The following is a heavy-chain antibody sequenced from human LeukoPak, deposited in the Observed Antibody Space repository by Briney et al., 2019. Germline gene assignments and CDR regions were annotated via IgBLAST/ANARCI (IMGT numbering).Heavy chain of an antibody. V-gene: IGHV4-38-2*01. CDR2: IYHSGST. CDR1: GYSISSGYY. CDR3: ARPSYDSSGYEDAFDI. J-gene: IGHJ3*02. Sequence: SSETLSLTRAVSGYSISSGYYWGWIRQPPGKGLEWIGSIYHSGSTYYNPSLKSRVTISVDTSKNQFSLKLSSVTAADTAVYYCARPSYDSSGYEDAFDIWGQGTMVTVSS. D-gene: IGHD3-22*01.